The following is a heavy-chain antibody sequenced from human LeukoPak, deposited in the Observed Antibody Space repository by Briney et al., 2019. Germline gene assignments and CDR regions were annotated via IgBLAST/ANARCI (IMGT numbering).Heavy chain of an antibody. CDR1: GFTFSSYG. Sequence: GGSLRLPCAASGFTFSSYGMSWVRQAPGKGLEWVSAISGSGGSTYYADSVKGRFTISRDNSKNTLYLQMNSLRAEDTAVYYCAKDRSYYYGDSDFDYWGQGTLVTVSS. J-gene: IGHJ4*02. CDR2: ISGSGGST. V-gene: IGHV3-23*01. D-gene: IGHD4-17*01. CDR3: AKDRSYYYGDSDFDY.